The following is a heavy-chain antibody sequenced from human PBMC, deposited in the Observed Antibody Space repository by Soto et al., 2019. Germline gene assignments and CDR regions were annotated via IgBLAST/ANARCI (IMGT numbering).Heavy chain of an antibody. Sequence: QLVESGGRGVQPGRSLRLSCEASEFTFSSYAMHWVRQAPGRGLEWVALISFDGTTEYYADSVKGRFIISRDNSRSMVYLQMDSLRPDDTAIYYCARPIPRWSYHYGMDVWGHGTTVTVSS. D-gene: IGHD2-15*01. CDR1: EFTFSSYA. CDR2: ISFDGTTE. V-gene: IGHV3-30*03. CDR3: ARPIPRWSYHYGMDV. J-gene: IGHJ6*02.